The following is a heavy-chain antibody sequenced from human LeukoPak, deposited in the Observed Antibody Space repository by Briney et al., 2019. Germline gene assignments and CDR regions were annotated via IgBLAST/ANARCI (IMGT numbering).Heavy chain of an antibody. V-gene: IGHV3-21*01. J-gene: IGHJ4*02. CDR2: ISSSSSYI. CDR3: ARRHDHSNYPDY. Sequence: PGGSLRLSCAASGFTFSSYSMNWVRQAPGKGLEWVSSISSSSSYIYYADSVKGRFTISRDNAKNSLYLQMNSLRAEDTAVYYCARRHDHSNYPDYWGQGTLVTVSS. CDR1: GFTFSSYS. D-gene: IGHD4-11*01.